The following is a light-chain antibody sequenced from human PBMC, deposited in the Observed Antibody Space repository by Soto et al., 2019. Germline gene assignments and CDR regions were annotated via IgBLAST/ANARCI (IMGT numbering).Light chain of an antibody. J-gene: IGKJ3*01. CDR2: AAS. Sequence: DNQMTQSPSSLSASVGDRVTITCRASQGITNHLAWYQHRPGKVPYLLIFAASILQPGVRSRFSRSGSGTAFTLTISGLPPEDVATYYCQRYYTGPPLFGPGTRVDIK. V-gene: IGKV1-27*01. CDR1: QGITNH. CDR3: QRYYTGPPL.